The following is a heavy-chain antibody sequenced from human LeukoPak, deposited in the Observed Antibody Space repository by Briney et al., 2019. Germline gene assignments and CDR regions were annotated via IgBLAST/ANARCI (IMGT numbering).Heavy chain of an antibody. CDR2: IYYSGST. CDR3: ARHMIYGSATYSFDY. J-gene: IGHJ4*02. Sequence: SETLSLTCALSGGSIRSDTSYWGWIRQPPGKGLDWIGSIYYSGSTNYNPSLKSRVTISVDTSKNQFSLKLSSVTAADTAVYYCARHMIYGSATYSFDYWGQGTLVTVSS. V-gene: IGHV4-39*01. D-gene: IGHD3-10*01. CDR1: GGSIRSDTSY.